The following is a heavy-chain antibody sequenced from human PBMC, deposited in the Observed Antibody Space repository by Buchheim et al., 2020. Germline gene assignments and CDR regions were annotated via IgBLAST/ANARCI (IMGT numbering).Heavy chain of an antibody. V-gene: IGHV3-48*03. CDR3: ASLKGRTGTGYGMDV. D-gene: IGHD1-1*01. CDR1: GFTFSSFE. Sequence: EVQLVESGGGLVLPGGSLRLSCAVAGFTFSSFEMNWVRQAPGKGLEWVSYISSSGSTKYYADSVNGRFTLSRDNAENSMFLQMNSLRVEDTAAYYCASLKGRTGTGYGMDVWGQGTT. CDR2: ISSSGSTK. J-gene: IGHJ6*02.